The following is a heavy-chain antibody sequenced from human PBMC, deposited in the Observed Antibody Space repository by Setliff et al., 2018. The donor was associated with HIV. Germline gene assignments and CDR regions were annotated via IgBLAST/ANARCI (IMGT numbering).Heavy chain of an antibody. CDR3: ATSPRGTYYDILTGLPRGYFDP. Sequence: SVKVSCKASGGTFSRLAISWVRQAPGQGLEWMGGIIPIYGTVNYPQKFQGRVTITADESTTTAYMELSSLRSEDTAVYYCATSPRGTYYDILTGLPRGYFDPWGQGTQGTVSS. CDR2: IIPIYGTV. CDR1: GGTFSRLA. D-gene: IGHD3-9*01. V-gene: IGHV1-69*13. J-gene: IGHJ5*02.